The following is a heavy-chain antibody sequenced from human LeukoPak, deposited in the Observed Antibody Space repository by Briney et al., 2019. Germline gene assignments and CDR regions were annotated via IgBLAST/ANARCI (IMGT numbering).Heavy chain of an antibody. D-gene: IGHD6-13*01. Sequence: SETLSLTCTVSGGSISSGSYYWSWIRQPAGKGLEWIGYIYYSGSTNYNPSLKSRVTISVDTSKNQFSLKLSSVTAADTAVYYCARDRVGQQLVGRNYYYYYMDVWGKGTTVTISS. CDR2: IYYSGST. CDR1: GGSISSGSYY. CDR3: ARDRVGQQLVGRNYYYYYMDV. V-gene: IGHV4-61*10. J-gene: IGHJ6*03.